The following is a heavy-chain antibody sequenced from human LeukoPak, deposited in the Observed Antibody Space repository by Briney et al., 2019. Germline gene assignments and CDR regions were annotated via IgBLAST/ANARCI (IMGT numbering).Heavy chain of an antibody. Sequence: SETLSLTCSVSGGSISTYYWSWIRQPPGQGLEWIGYVDYSGSTNYNPSLKSRVTILVDTSKNQFSLKLSSVTAADTAVYYCARVGPWCFDLWGRGTLVTVSS. CDR2: VDYSGST. V-gene: IGHV4-59*01. CDR1: GGSISTYY. CDR3: ARVGPWCFDL. J-gene: IGHJ2*01.